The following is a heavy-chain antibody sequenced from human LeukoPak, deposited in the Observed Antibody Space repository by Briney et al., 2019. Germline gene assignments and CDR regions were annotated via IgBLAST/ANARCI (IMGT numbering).Heavy chain of an antibody. CDR1: GGSISSYH. CDR2: VYYSGGT. Sequence: PSETLSLTCTVSGGSISSYHWSWIRQPPGKGLEWIGYVYYSGGTNYNPSLKSRVTISVDTSKNQFSLKLSSVTAADTAVYYCARGGIFGVVKKIKNYFDYWGQGTLVTVSS. D-gene: IGHD3-3*01. J-gene: IGHJ4*02. CDR3: ARGGIFGVVKKIKNYFDY. V-gene: IGHV4-59*12.